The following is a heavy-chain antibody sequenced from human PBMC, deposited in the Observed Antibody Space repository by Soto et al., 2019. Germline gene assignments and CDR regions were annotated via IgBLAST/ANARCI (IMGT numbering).Heavy chain of an antibody. CDR3: TRRRLVVPAAIRDDY. D-gene: IGHD2-2*01. CDR1: GFTFGDYT. J-gene: IGHJ4*02. CDR2: IRSKSFGGAA. Sequence: GGSLRLSCAASGFTFGDYTMNWFRQAPGKGLEWVSFIRSKSFGGAAEYAASAKGRFTISRDDSKNIIYLHMDSLKTEDTAVYYCTRRRLVVPAAIRDDYWGPGTLVTVSS. V-gene: IGHV3-49*03.